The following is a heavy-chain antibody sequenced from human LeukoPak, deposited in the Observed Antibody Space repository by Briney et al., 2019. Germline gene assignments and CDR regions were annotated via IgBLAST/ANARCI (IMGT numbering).Heavy chain of an antibody. CDR1: GGSFSGYY. CDR3: ARARSAPAAMTVRHAFDI. V-gene: IGHV4-34*01. J-gene: IGHJ3*02. D-gene: IGHD2-2*01. CDR2: INHSGST. Sequence: SETLSLTCAVYGGSFSGYYWSWIRQPPGKGLEWIGEINHSGSTNYNPSLKSRVTISVDTSKNQFSLKLSSVTAADTAVYYCARARSAPAAMTVRHAFDIWGQGTMVTVSS.